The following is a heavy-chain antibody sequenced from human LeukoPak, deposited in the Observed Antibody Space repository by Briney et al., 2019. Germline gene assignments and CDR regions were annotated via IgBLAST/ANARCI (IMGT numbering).Heavy chain of an antibody. CDR2: LYHTGPT. V-gene: IGHV4-4*02. Sequence: SETLSLTCAVSGGSISSSNWWSWVPQPPGKGLEWIGSLYHTGPTYDNPSLKSRVTIFGDTSKNQFSLKLSSVTAADTAVYYCAKTGSGNYYHYWYFDVWGRGTLVTVSS. J-gene: IGHJ2*01. D-gene: IGHD3-10*01. CDR3: AKTGSGNYYHYWYFDV. CDR1: GGSISSSNW.